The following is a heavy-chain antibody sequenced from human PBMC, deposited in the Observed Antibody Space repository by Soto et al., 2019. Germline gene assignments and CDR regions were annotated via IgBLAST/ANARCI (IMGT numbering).Heavy chain of an antibody. D-gene: IGHD3-22*01. V-gene: IGHV3-74*01. CDR1: GFTFSNYW. Sequence: EVQLVESGGGLVQPGGSLRLSCAASGFTFSNYWMHWVRGAPGKGLVWVSRINSDGSGTIYANSVEGRFTISRDNAKNTLYLQMNSLRVEDTAAYYCARGMSSGYSRDAFDIWGQGTMVTVSS. CDR3: ARGMSSGYSRDAFDI. CDR2: INSDGSGT. J-gene: IGHJ3*02.